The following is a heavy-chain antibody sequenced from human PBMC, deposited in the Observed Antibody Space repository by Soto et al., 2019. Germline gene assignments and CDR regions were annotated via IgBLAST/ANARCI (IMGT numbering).Heavy chain of an antibody. V-gene: IGHV3-48*02. J-gene: IGHJ6*02. CDR2: ISSSSSTI. CDR3: AREITIFGVVLYGMDV. D-gene: IGHD3-3*01. Sequence: GGSLRLSCAASGFTFSSYSMNWVRQAPGKGLEWVSYISSSSSTICYADSVKGRFTISRDNAKNSLYLQMNSLRDEDTAVYYCAREITIFGVVLYGMDVWGQGTTVTVSS. CDR1: GFTFSSYS.